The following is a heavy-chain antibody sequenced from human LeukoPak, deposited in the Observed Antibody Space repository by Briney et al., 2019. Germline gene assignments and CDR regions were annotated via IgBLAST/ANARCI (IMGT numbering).Heavy chain of an antibody. J-gene: IGHJ4*02. CDR1: GYTFTSYA. V-gene: IGHV1-69*13. D-gene: IGHD3-22*01. CDR3: ARAGDDSSGYPDY. Sequence: SVKVSCKASGYTFTSYAMNWVRQAPGQGLEWMGGIIPIFGTANYAQKFQGRVTITADESTSTAYMELSSLRSEDTAVYCCARAGDDSSGYPDYWGQGTLVTVSS. CDR2: IIPIFGTA.